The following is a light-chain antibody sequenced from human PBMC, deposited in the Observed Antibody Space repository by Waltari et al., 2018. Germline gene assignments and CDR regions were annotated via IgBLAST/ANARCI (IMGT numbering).Light chain of an antibody. CDR3: CSYTLTKTWL. Sequence: QSALTQPASVSGSPGQPITISCTGTSSDVGSYSLVSWYRQHPGEAPRVIIFEDTKRPVGGSYRFPGSKSGNTASLTISGLQAEDEADYYCCSYTLTKTWLFGGGTKLTVL. CDR1: SSDVGSYSL. CDR2: EDT. V-gene: IGLV2-23*01. J-gene: IGLJ3*02.